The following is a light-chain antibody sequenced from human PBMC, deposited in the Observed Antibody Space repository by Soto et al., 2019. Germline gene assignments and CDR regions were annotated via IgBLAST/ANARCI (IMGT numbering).Light chain of an antibody. Sequence: EIVLTQSPGTLSLSPGQRATLSCRASQRLSASDIAWYQQKPGQAPKFLIYGVSSRATGITDRFSGSGSGTDFTLTISRLEPEDCAVYHCQQYGSSPLITFGQGTRLEIK. V-gene: IGKV3-20*01. J-gene: IGKJ5*01. CDR2: GVS. CDR1: QRLSASD. CDR3: QQYGSSPLIT.